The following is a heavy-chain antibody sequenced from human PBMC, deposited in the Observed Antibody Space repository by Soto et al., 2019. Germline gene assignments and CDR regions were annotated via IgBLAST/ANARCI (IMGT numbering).Heavy chain of an antibody. CDR1: GYTFSSYG. CDR3: ARDPGEEWELLDYFDH. CDR2: ISAYNGNT. D-gene: IGHD1-26*01. V-gene: IGHV1-18*01. Sequence: QVQLVQSGAELKKPGASVKVSCKASGYTFSSYGVSWVRQAPGQGLEWMGWISAYNGNTNYAQKLQGRVTMTTDTSTSTAYMELRSLRSDDTAVYYCARDPGEEWELLDYFDHWGQGTLVTVSS. J-gene: IGHJ4*02.